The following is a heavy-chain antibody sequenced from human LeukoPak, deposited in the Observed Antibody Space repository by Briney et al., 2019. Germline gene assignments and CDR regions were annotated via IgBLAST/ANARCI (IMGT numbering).Heavy chain of an antibody. J-gene: IGHJ5*02. CDR1: GGSISSYY. CDR2: IYYSGST. V-gene: IGHV4-59*12. D-gene: IGHD3-16*01. CDR3: ARGLGTSGA. Sequence: SETLSLTCTVSGGSISSYYWSWIRQPPGKGLEWIAYIYYSGSTNYNPSLKSRVTISVDTSKNQFSLKLSSVTAADTAVYYCARGLGTSGAWGQGTLVTVSS.